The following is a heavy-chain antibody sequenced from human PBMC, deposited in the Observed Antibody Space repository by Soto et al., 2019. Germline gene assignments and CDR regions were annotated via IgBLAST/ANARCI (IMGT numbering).Heavy chain of an antibody. V-gene: IGHV4-31*03. CDR2: SGST. D-gene: IGHD3-22*01. J-gene: IGHJ6*02. CDR3: ARFITTSQSGGPYYYRALDV. CDR1: GVSISSAGYY. Sequence: ASETLSLTCTVSGVSISSAGYYWSWIRQHPERGLEWIAYSGSTDSNPSLKDRVTISVDTSKNQFSLRLSSVTAADTAVYYCARFITTSQSGGPYYYRALDVWGQGTTVTVSS.